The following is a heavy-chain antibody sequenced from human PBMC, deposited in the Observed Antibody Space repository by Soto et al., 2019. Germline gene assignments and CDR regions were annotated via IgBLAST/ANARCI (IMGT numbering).Heavy chain of an antibody. CDR2: IFQSVTT. CDR1: GGSFNDYW. D-gene: IGHD3-3*01. CDR3: ARGRSYTWTF. V-gene: IGHV4-34*02. J-gene: IGHJ4*02. Sequence: QVQVQQWGAGLLKPSETLSLTCAVYGGSFNDYWWSWIRQSPGGGLEWIGEIFQSVTTNYNPSLKSRVTMSIDTSKSQVSLKLTSVTAADTAMYYCARGRSYTWTFGGQGSLVAVSS.